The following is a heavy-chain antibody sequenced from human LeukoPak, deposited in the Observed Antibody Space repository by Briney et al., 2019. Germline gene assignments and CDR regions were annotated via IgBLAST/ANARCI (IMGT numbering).Heavy chain of an antibody. CDR1: GGSISSYY. D-gene: IGHD2-2*02. V-gene: IGHV4-59*01. J-gene: IGHJ5*02. CDR3: ARAGYCSSTSCYRGGYNWFDP. Sequence: SETLSLTXTVSGGSISSYYWSWIRQPPGKGLEWIGYIYYSGSTNYNPSLKSRVTISVDTSKNQFSLKLSSVTAADTAVYYCARAGYCSSTSCYRGGYNWFDPWGQGTLVTVSS. CDR2: IYYSGST.